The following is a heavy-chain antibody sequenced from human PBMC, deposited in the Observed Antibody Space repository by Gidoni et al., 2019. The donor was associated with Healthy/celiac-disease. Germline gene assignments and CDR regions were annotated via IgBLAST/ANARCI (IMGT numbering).Heavy chain of an antibody. Sequence: EMQLLESGGGLVQPGGALRLSCADSGFTFSSYAMSGVRQAPGKGLAWVSASSGSGGSTYYADSVKGRFTISRDKSKNTLYLQMNSLRAEDTAVYYCAKDPSGWEPLYYFDYWGQGTLVTVSS. V-gene: IGHV3-23*01. CDR3: AKDPSGWEPLYYFDY. J-gene: IGHJ4*02. CDR2: SSGSGGST. CDR1: GFTFSSYA. D-gene: IGHD1-26*01.